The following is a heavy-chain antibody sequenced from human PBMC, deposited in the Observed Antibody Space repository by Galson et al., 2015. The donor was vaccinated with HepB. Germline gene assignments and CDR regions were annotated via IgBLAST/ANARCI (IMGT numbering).Heavy chain of an antibody. CDR2: IDSSSSDT. Sequence: SLRLSCADSGLTFSDYYMSWIRQAPGKGLEWVSYIDSSSSDTNYADSVKGRFTISRDNAKNSLYLQMNSLRAEDTAVYRCATGGYQRALKSWGQGTLVTVSS. V-gene: IGHV3-11*05. CDR3: ATGGYQRALKS. CDR1: GLTFSDYY. J-gene: IGHJ5*02. D-gene: IGHD2-2*01.